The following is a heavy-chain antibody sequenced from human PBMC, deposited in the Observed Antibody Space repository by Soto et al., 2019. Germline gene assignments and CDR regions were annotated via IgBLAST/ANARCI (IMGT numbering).Heavy chain of an antibody. CDR2: INPSGGST. CDR1: GYTFTSYY. Sequence: APVKVCCKASGYTFTSYYMHWLRQAPEQGLEWMGIINPSGGSTSYAQKFQGRVTMTRDTSTSTVYMELSRLRSEDTAVYYCARFYCTTGVCYAPYYYYGMDVWGQGTTGTVSS. D-gene: IGHD2-8*01. J-gene: IGHJ6*02. V-gene: IGHV1-46*01. CDR3: ARFYCTTGVCYAPYYYYGMDV.